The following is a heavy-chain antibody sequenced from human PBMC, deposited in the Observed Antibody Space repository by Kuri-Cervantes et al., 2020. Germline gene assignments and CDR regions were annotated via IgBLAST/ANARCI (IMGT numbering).Heavy chain of an antibody. D-gene: IGHD4-17*01. CDR1: GGLISSSSYY. CDR3: ARTFSTVPTTDWIDP. Sequence: SETLSLTYTVSGGLISSSSYYWGWIRQPPGKGREWIGSIYYIGRPYYNQSLKSRVTISVDTSKNQFSLKLSSVTAADTAVYYCARTFSTVPTTDWIDPWGQGTLVTVSS. J-gene: IGHJ5*02. V-gene: IGHV4-39*07. CDR2: IYYIGRP.